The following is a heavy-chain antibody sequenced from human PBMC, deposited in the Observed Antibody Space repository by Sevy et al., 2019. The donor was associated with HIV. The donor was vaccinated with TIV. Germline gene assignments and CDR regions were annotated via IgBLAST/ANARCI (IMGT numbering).Heavy chain of an antibody. CDR2: SSSSSNYI. D-gene: IGHD3-10*01. CDR1: GFTFSIYS. CDR3: ARDGGRITMVQGVLAYYHGMDV. Sequence: GGSLRLSCAASGFTFSIYSMNWVRQAPGKGLEWVSSSSSSSNYIYYADSVKGRFTISRDNAKNSLYLQMNSLRAEDTAVYYWARDGGRITMVQGVLAYYHGMDVWGQGTTVTVSS. J-gene: IGHJ6*02. V-gene: IGHV3-21*01.